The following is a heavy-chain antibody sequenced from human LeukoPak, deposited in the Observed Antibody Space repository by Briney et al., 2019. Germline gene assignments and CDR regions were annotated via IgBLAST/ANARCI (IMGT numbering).Heavy chain of an antibody. Sequence: GGSLRLSCAASGFTFSIYGILWVPQAPGKGLEWVAVIWYDGSNKYYADSVKGRFTISRGQSKNTVYLQMNSLRADDTAVYYCARLGSGWAIDYWGQGTLVTVSS. D-gene: IGHD6-19*01. CDR1: GFTFSIYG. V-gene: IGHV3-33*01. CDR2: IWYDGSNK. J-gene: IGHJ4*02. CDR3: ARLGSGWAIDY.